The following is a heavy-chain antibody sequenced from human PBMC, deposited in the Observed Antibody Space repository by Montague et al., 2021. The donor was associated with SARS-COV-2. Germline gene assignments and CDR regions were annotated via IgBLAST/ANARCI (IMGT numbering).Heavy chain of an antibody. CDR1: GFTFSSYD. CDR2: IGTVGDT. D-gene: IGHD3-10*01. V-gene: IGHV3-13*04. Sequence: SLRLFCAASGFTFSSYDMHWVRQATGKGLEWVSSIGTVGDTYYPGSVKGRFTISRENAKNSLYLQMNSLRAGDTAVYYCARGEAYYYGSGSYFNLRYYDGMDVWGQGTTVTVSS. CDR3: ARGEAYYYGSGSYFNLRYYDGMDV. J-gene: IGHJ6*02.